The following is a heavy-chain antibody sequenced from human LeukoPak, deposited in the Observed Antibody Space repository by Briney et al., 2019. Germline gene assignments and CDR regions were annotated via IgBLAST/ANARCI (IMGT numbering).Heavy chain of an antibody. CDR3: GRAILGGGSGDFDY. CDR1: GYTFIGYY. CDR2: INPNSHGT. J-gene: IGHJ4*02. V-gene: IGHV1-2*02. D-gene: IGHD3-10*01. Sequence: VKVSCKASGYTFIGYYIHWVRQAPGQGLEWMGWINPNSHGTNYAQKFQGRVTMTRDTSISTAYMELNRLGSADTAVYYCGRAILGGGSGDFDYWGQGTLVTVSS.